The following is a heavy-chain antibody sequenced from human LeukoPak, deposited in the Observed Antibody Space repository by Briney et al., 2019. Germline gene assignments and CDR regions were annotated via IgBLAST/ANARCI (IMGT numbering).Heavy chain of an antibody. CDR3: ARDHPFKRPTAFDI. Sequence: GGSLRLSCAASGFTVSSNYMSWVRQAPGKGLEWVSVIYSGGSTYYADSVKGRFTISRDNSNNTLYLQMNSLRAEDTAVYYCARDHPFKRPTAFDIWGQGTMVTVSS. V-gene: IGHV3-53*01. CDR2: IYSGGST. CDR1: GFTVSSNY. J-gene: IGHJ3*02.